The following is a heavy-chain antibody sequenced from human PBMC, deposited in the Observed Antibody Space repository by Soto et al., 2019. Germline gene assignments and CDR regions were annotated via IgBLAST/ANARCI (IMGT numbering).Heavy chain of an antibody. D-gene: IGHD3-9*01. CDR3: AKGNDILPGPASPGMDV. CDR2: ISGSGGST. CDR1: GFTFSSYA. V-gene: IGHV3-23*01. Sequence: EVQLLESGGGLVQPGGSLRLSCAASGFTFSSYAMSWVRQAPGKGLEWVSAISGSGGSTYYADSVKGRFTISRDNSKNTLYLQMNSLRAEDTAVYYCAKGNDILPGPASPGMDVWGQGTTVTVSS. J-gene: IGHJ6*02.